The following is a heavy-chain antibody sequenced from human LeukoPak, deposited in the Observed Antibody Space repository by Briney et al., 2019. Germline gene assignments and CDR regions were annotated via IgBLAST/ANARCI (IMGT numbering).Heavy chain of an antibody. V-gene: IGHV3-23*01. D-gene: IGHD3-22*01. Sequence: GGSLRLSCAASGFTFSSYAMSWVRQAPGKGLEWVSAISGSGGGTYYADSVKGRFTISRDNSKNTLYLQMNSLRAEDTAVYYCAKAPPEDYDSSGYSVAEYFQHWGQGTLVTVSS. CDR3: AKAPPEDYDSSGYSVAEYFQH. CDR2: ISGSGGGT. CDR1: GFTFSSYA. J-gene: IGHJ1*01.